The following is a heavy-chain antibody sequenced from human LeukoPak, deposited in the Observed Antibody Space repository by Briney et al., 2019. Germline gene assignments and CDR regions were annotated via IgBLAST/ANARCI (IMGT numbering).Heavy chain of an antibody. J-gene: IGHJ4*02. Sequence: GGSLRLSCAASGFTFSSYAMSWVRQAPGKGLEWVSVISGGGGSTYYADSVRGRFTISRDNSKNTLYLQMNSLRAEDTAVYYCAKDRGYSGYDAFDYWGQGTLVTVSS. CDR1: GFTFSSYA. V-gene: IGHV3-23*01. CDR3: AKDRGYSGYDAFDY. D-gene: IGHD5-12*01. CDR2: ISGGGGST.